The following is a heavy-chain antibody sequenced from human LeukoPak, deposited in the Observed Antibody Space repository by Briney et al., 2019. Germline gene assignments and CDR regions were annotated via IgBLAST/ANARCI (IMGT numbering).Heavy chain of an antibody. Sequence: ASVKVSCKASGYTFISHYMHWVRQAPGQGLEWMGIINTSGGSTRYAQKFQGRVTMTRDTSTSTVYMELNSLRFDDTAVYYCAREASCGGDCYSVGGAFDIWGRGTMVTVSS. CDR1: GYTFISHY. CDR3: AREASCGGDCYSVGGAFDI. D-gene: IGHD2-21*02. CDR2: INTSGGST. J-gene: IGHJ3*02. V-gene: IGHV1-46*01.